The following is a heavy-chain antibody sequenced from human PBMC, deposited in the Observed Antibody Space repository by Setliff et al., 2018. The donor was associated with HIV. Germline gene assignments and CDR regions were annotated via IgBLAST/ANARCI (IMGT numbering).Heavy chain of an antibody. CDR1: GGSISSHY. CDR2: IYYSGST. Sequence: SETLSLTCTVSGGSISSHYWSWIRQPPGKGLEWIGGIYYSGSTNYNPSLKSRVTLSLDTSKNQFSLKLTSVTAADTAVYYCAKTVVGDSYALPNDGFDIWGQGTMVTVSS. D-gene: IGHD3-16*01. CDR3: AKTVVGDSYALPNDGFDI. J-gene: IGHJ3*02. V-gene: IGHV4-59*11.